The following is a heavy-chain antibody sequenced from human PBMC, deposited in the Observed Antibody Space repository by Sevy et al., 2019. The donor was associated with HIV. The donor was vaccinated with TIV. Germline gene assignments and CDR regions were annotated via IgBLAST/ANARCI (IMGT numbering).Heavy chain of an antibody. J-gene: IGHJ6*03. Sequence: GESLKISCAASGFTFSSYAMSWVRQAPGKGLEWVSAISGSGGSTYYADSVKGRFTISRDNSKNTLYLQMNSLRPEDTAVYYCAKDGYKPSVGDENYYYYYMDVWGKGTTVTVSS. CDR1: GFTFSSYA. V-gene: IGHV3-23*01. CDR3: AKDGYKPSVGDENYYYYYMDV. CDR2: ISGSGGST. D-gene: IGHD1-20*01.